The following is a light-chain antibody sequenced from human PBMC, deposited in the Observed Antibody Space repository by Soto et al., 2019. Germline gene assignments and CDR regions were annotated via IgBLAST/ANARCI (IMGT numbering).Light chain of an antibody. CDR2: EVS. CDR3: SSYTGSSHV. V-gene: IGLV2-8*01. CDR1: GSDVGDYNY. J-gene: IGLJ1*01. Sequence: QSALTQPPSASGSPGQSVTISCTGTGSDVGDYNYVSWYQQHPGKAPKLMIYEVSKRPSGVPDRFSGSKSGNTASLTVSGLQAEDEANYYCSSYTGSSHVFGTGTKLTVL.